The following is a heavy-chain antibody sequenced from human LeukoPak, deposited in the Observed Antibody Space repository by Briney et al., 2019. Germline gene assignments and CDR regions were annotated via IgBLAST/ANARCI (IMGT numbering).Heavy chain of an antibody. CDR3: ARHRSGGSQDDAFDI. CDR2: IKQDGSEK. Sequence: PGGSLRLSCAASEFTFSTYWMTWVRQAPGKGLEWVADIKQDGSEKYYVDSVKGRFTTSRQNAKKSLFLQMNSLRAEDTAVYYCARHRSGGSQDDAFDIWGQGTLVTVSS. D-gene: IGHD2-15*01. CDR1: EFTFSTYW. J-gene: IGHJ3*02. V-gene: IGHV3-7*01.